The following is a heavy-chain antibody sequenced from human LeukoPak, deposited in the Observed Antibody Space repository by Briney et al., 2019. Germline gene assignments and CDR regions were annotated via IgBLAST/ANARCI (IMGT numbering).Heavy chain of an antibody. J-gene: IGHJ4*02. D-gene: IGHD6-6*01. CDR2: ISWNSGII. CDR3: AKDTTYSTSSGGIDY. V-gene: IGHV3-9*03. Sequence: PGRSLRLSRAASGFTFDDYAMHWVRQAPGKGLEWVSRISWNSGIIDYADSVKGRFTISRDNAKNSLYLQMNSLRAEDMALYYCAKDTTYSTSSGGIDYWGQGTLVTVSS. CDR1: GFTFDDYA.